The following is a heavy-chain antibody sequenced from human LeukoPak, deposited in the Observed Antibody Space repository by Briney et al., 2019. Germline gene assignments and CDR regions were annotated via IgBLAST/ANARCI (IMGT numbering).Heavy chain of an antibody. CDR1: GFTFSSYA. CDR2: ISGSGGST. Sequence: PGGSLRLSCAASGFTFSSYAMSWVRQAPGKGLEWVSAISGSGGSTYYADSVKGRFTISRDNSKNTLYLQMNSLRAEDTAVYYCAKVNRAYYYDSSGYYAMGAFDIWGQGTMVTVSS. CDR3: AKVNRAYYYDSSGYYAMGAFDI. V-gene: IGHV3-23*01. D-gene: IGHD3-22*01. J-gene: IGHJ3*02.